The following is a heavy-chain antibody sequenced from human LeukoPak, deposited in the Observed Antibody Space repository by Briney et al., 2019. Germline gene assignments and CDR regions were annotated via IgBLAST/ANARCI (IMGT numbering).Heavy chain of an antibody. J-gene: IGHJ4*02. CDR1: GFTLSNYT. CDR2: ISNSGAGT. CDR3: ATQNFDY. V-gene: IGHV3-23*01. Sequence: GVSLRLSCAASGFTLSNYTMMWVRPAPGVGREGGSTISNSGAGTDYEDSVRGRFTISTYTTKDTLFLLMNSLRDKDLSECSCATQNFDYWGQATLVTVSS.